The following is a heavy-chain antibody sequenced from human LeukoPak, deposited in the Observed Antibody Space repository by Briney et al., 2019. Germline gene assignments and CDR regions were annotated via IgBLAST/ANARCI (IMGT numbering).Heavy chain of an antibody. CDR2: ISAYNGNT. Sequence: GASVRVSFKASGYTFTIYGISWVRQAPGQGLEWMGWISAYNGNTNYAQKLQGRVTITTDTSTSTAYMELRSLRSDDTAVYYCARGRIVATIRAFVGYYFDYWGQGTLVTVSS. CDR1: GYTFTIYG. J-gene: IGHJ4*02. CDR3: ARGRIVATIRAFVGYYFDY. D-gene: IGHD5-12*01. V-gene: IGHV1-18*04.